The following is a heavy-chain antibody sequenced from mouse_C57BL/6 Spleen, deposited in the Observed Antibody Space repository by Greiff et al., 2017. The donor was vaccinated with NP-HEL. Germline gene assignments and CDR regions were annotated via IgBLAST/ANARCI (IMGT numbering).Heavy chain of an antibody. D-gene: IGHD2-4*01. V-gene: IGHV1-81*01. Sequence: QVQLKQSGAELARPGASVKLSCKASGYTFTSYGISWVKQRTGQGLEWIGEIYPRSGNTYYNEKFKGKATLTADKSSSTAYMELRSLTYEDSVVYFGAKERGIYYDYDDAYWGQGTLVTVSA. J-gene: IGHJ3*01. CDR1: GYTFTSYG. CDR2: IYPRSGNT. CDR3: AKERGIYYDYDDAY.